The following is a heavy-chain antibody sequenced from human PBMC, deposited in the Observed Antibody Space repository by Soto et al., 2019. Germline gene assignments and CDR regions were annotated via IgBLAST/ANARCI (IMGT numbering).Heavy chain of an antibody. J-gene: IGHJ4*02. Sequence: QLQLQESGPGLVKPSETLSLTCTVSGGSVSSSSYYWGWVRQPPGKGLEWIGSVDYSVITYYNPSLKSRVTRSVDKAKNQFSLKLMSLSAADTADYYWWRLEGLATISYYFDYWGQGALVTVSS. CDR3: WRLEGLATISYYFDY. V-gene: IGHV4-39*01. CDR1: GGSVSSSSYY. CDR2: VDYSVIT. D-gene: IGHD3-9*01.